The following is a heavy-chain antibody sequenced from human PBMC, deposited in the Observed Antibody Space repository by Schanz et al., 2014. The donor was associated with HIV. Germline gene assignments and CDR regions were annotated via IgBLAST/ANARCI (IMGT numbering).Heavy chain of an antibody. Sequence: EVQLLESGGGLEQPGGSLRLSCAASGFTFYTYAMTWVRQAPGKGLERVSTISDSGDGTYYADSMKGRVTISRDNSKNTLYLQMNSLRADDTAVYYCAKGWRGYSISSLVDYWGQGSLVTVSS. V-gene: IGHV3-23*01. CDR3: AKGWRGYSISSLVDY. J-gene: IGHJ4*02. CDR2: ISDSGDGT. D-gene: IGHD6-6*01. CDR1: GFTFYTYA.